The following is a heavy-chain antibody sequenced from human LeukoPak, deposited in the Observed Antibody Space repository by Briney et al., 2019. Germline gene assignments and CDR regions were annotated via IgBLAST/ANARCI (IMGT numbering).Heavy chain of an antibody. D-gene: IGHD3-10*01. CDR1: GFTFSSYA. J-gene: IGHJ4*02. CDR3: AQVMGVRGAPSDY. V-gene: IGHV3-23*01. Sequence: GGSLRLSCAASGFTFSSYAMSRVRQAPGKGLEWVSAISGSGGTKYYADSVNGRFTISRDNSKNTLYLQMNSLTAEDTALYYCAQVMGVRGAPSDYWGQGTLVTVSS. CDR2: ISGSGGTK.